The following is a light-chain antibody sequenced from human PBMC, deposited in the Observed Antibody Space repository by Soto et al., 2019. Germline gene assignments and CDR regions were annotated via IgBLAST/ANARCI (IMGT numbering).Light chain of an antibody. CDR2: LGS. J-gene: IGKJ4*01. CDR1: QSLLHSNGYNY. Sequence: DIVMTQSPLSLPVTPGEPASISCRSSQSLLHSNGYNYLDWYLQKPGQSPQLMIYLGSSRASGVPDRCSGSGSGTDFTLKISRVEAEDVGVYYCMQALQTPLLTFGGGTKVEIK. CDR3: MQALQTPLLT. V-gene: IGKV2-28*01.